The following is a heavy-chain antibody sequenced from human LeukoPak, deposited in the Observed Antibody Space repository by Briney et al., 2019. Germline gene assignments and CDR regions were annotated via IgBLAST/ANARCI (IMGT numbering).Heavy chain of an antibody. CDR3: AKWRWRQSEYED. J-gene: IGHJ4*02. CDR1: GFSFSDHW. V-gene: IGHV3-7*01. CDR2: IKHDGSGK. Sequence: GGSLRLSCEASGFSFSDHWMGWVRQAPGKGLECVANIKHDGSGKEYVDSVKGRFTISRDNAKNSVYLEMSSLRAEDTAVYYCAKWRWRQSEYEDWGQGTLVTVSS. D-gene: IGHD5-24*01.